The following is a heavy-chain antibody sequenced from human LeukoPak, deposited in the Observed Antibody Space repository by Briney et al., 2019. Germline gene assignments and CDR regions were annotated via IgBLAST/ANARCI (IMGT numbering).Heavy chain of an antibody. CDR1: GFTFSSYG. J-gene: IGHJ4*02. D-gene: IGHD2-15*01. CDR3: AKAFHPDIVVVVAATPYDY. CDR2: ISYDGSNK. Sequence: GGSLRLSCAASGFTFSSYGMHWVRQAPGKGLEWVAVISYDGSNKYYADSVKGRFTISRDNSKNTLYLQMNSLRAEDTAVYYCAKAFHPDIVVVVAATPYDYWGQGTLVTVSS. V-gene: IGHV3-30*18.